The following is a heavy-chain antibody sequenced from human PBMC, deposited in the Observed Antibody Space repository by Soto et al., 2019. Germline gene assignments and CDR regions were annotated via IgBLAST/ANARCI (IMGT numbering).Heavy chain of an antibody. CDR2: IVVGSGNT. Sequence: SVKVSCKASGFTFTSSAVQWVRQARGQRLEWIGWIVVGSGNTNYAQKFQERVTITRDMSTSTAYMELSSLRSEDTAVYYCAAPTHHYYYDSSGYPGYWGQGTLVTVSS. D-gene: IGHD3-22*01. V-gene: IGHV1-58*01. CDR1: GFTFTSSA. J-gene: IGHJ4*02. CDR3: AAPTHHYYYDSSGYPGY.